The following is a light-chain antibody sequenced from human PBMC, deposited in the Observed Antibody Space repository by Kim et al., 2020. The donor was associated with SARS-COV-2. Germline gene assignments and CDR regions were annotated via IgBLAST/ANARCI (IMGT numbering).Light chain of an antibody. CDR2: DAS. Sequence: SAGESVTLSFGAGECVSSYLAWYQQKPGQAPSLLIYDASSRATGSPARFSGSGSGKDFTLTISSLEPEDFAVYYCQQRSNWPLTFGGGTKVDIK. CDR3: QQRSNWPLT. V-gene: IGKV3-11*01. J-gene: IGKJ4*01. CDR1: ECVSSY.